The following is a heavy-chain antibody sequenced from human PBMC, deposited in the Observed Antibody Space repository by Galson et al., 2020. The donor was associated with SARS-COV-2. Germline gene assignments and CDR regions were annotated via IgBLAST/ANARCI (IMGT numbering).Heavy chain of an antibody. CDR1: GFTVSSNY. CDR2: IHSGGST. Sequence: GGSLSLSCAASGFTVSSNYMSWVRQAPGKGLGWVSVIHSGGSTYYADSVKGRFTIARDNSKNTLYLQMNSLRAEDTAVYYCAREHGDYSNWFDPGGQGTLVTVSS. D-gene: IGHD4-17*01. V-gene: IGHV3-53*01. CDR3: AREHGDYSNWFDP. J-gene: IGHJ5*02.